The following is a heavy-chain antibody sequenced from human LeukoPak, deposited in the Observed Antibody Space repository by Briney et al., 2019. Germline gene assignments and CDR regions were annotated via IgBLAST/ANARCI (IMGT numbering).Heavy chain of an antibody. CDR2: MSYDGSNK. J-gene: IGHJ6*03. Sequence: GGSLRLSCAASGFTFSTYAMHWVRQAPGKGLEWVAVMSYDGSNKYYADSLKGRFTISRDNSKNTLYLQMDSLRTEDTAVYYCARGVGPVFSRGWSRYYYYYMDVWGKGTTVTMSS. V-gene: IGHV3-30*04. CDR3: ARGVGPVFSRGWSRYYYYYMDV. CDR1: GFTFSTYA. D-gene: IGHD6-19*01.